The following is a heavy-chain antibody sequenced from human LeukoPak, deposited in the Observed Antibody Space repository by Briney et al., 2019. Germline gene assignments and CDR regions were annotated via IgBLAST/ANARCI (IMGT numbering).Heavy chain of an antibody. Sequence: ASVKVSCKASGYTFTSYSINWVRQAPGRGLEWMAWISAYNGNTNYAQKFQDRVTLTRDTSTSTAYMELRSLRSDDTAVYFCARGMSGYTEDPFDIWGQGTVVTVSS. CDR3: ARGMSGYTEDPFDI. CDR1: GYTFTSYS. J-gene: IGHJ3*02. V-gene: IGHV1-18*04. D-gene: IGHD2-2*02. CDR2: ISAYNGNT.